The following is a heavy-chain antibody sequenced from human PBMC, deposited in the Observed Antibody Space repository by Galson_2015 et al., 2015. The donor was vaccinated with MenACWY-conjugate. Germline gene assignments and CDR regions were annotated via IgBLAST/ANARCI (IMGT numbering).Heavy chain of an antibody. D-gene: IGHD6-25*01. CDR2: ISASGGST. J-gene: IGHJ4*02. CDR3: AKDHAALAAHHLGYYFDY. V-gene: IGHV3-23*01. CDR1: GFTFSTYA. Sequence: SLRLSCAASGFTFSTYAMSWVRQAPGKGLEWVSAISASGGSTYHTDSVKGRFTISRDNSKNTLYLQMNNLRAEDTAVYYCAKDHAALAAHHLGYYFDYWGQGTLVTVSS.